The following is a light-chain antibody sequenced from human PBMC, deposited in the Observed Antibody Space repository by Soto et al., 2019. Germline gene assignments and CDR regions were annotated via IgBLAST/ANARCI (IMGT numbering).Light chain of an antibody. Sequence: QSALTQPRSVSGSPGQSVTISRTGTSSDVGGYNYVSWYQQHPGRAPKVMIYDVSKRPSGVPDRFSGSKSGNTASLTISGLQAEDEADYYCCSYAGSYTYVFGTGTKVTVL. CDR2: DVS. V-gene: IGLV2-11*01. CDR3: CSYAGSYTYV. J-gene: IGLJ1*01. CDR1: SSDVGGYNY.